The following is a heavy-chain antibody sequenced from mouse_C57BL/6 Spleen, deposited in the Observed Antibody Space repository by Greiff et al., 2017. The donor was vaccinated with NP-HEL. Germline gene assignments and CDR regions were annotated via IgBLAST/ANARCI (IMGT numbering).Heavy chain of an antibody. CDR1: GYTFTSYW. V-gene: IGHV1-61*01. CDR2: IYPSDSET. D-gene: IGHD1-1*01. Sequence: VQLQQSGAELVRPGSSVKLSCKASGYTFTSYWMDWVKQRPGQGLEWIGNIYPSDSETHYNQKFKDKATLTVDKSSRTAYMQLSSLASEDSAVYYCAITTVVRNYFDYWGQGTTLTVSS. CDR3: AITTVVRNYFDY. J-gene: IGHJ2*01.